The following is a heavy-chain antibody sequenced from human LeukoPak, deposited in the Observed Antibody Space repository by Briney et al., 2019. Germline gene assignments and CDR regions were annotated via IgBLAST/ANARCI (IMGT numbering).Heavy chain of an antibody. D-gene: IGHD3-10*01. CDR3: ARDGSMVRGVPYTGGTFDY. J-gene: IGHJ4*02. Sequence: GASVKVSCKASGYTFTSYGISWVRQAPGQGLEWMGWISAYNGNTNYAQKLQGRVTMTTDTSTSTAYMELSSLRSEDTAVYYCARDGSMVRGVPYTGGTFDYWGQGTLVTVSS. V-gene: IGHV1-18*01. CDR2: ISAYNGNT. CDR1: GYTFTSYG.